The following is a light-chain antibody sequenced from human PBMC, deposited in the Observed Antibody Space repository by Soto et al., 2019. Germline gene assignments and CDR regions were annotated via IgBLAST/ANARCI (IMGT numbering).Light chain of an antibody. J-gene: IGKJ4*01. CDR3: QKRSNWPLT. CDR1: QSVSSY. Sequence: EIMLTQSPATLSLSPGERATLSCRASQSVSSYLAWYQQKPGQAPRLLIYDASNRATGIPARFSARGSGTDFTLTISSLEPEDFAGYYCQKRSNWPLTLGGGTKWIS. CDR2: DAS. V-gene: IGKV3-11*01.